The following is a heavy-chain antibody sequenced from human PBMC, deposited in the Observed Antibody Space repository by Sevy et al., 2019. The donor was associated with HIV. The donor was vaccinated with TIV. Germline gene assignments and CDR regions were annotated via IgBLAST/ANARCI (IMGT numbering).Heavy chain of an antibody. CDR3: ARSRYSFDS. V-gene: IGHV4-4*08. D-gene: IGHD3-9*01. Sequence: SETLSLTCNVSGASITSYYWSWIRQPPGKGLEWVGDLGSSGPGNYNPSLKSRVTLSVDTTKSHFSLKLRSVTAVDTAVYYCARSRYSFDSWGQGALVTVSS. CDR1: GASITSYY. CDR2: LGSSGPG. J-gene: IGHJ5*01.